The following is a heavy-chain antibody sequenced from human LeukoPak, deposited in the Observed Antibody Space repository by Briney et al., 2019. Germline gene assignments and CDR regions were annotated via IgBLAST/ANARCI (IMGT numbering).Heavy chain of an antibody. V-gene: IGHV3-23*01. CDR1: GVTFSSYP. CDR2: ISGTGDHT. J-gene: IGHJ3*02. CDR3: AKECGRDYDDRAFDI. D-gene: IGHD3-22*01. Sequence: GGSLRLSCAAAGVTFSSYPMNLVRQSPERGLEWVSAISGTGDHTSYADSLKGRFTISRDNSHNTLYLQMSSLTAEDTAVYYCAKECGRDYDDRAFDIWGQGTKVTVSS.